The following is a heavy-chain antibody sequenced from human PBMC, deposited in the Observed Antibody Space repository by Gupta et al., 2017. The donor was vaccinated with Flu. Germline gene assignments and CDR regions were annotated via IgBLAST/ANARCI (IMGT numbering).Heavy chain of an antibody. V-gene: IGHV1-2*02. CDR3: ARDSSGVNYAY. Sequence: HWVRQAPGQGREWMGGINPNTGGTNYAQKFQGRVTMTRDTSISTTYMELSSLKSDDTAVYYCARDSSGVNYAYWGQGTLVTVSS. J-gene: IGHJ4*02. CDR2: INPNTGGT. D-gene: IGHD2-8*01.